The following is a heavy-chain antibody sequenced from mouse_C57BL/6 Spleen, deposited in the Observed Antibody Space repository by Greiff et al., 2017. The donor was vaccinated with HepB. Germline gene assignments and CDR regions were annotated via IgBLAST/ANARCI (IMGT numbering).Heavy chain of an antibody. CDR1: GFTFSSYG. V-gene: IGHV5-6*01. CDR2: ISSVGSYT. Sequence: EVHLVESGGDLVKPGGSLKLSCAASGFTFSSYGMSWVRQTPDKRLEWVATISSVGSYTYYPHSVKGRFTISRDNAKNTLYLQMSSLKSEDTAMYYCARHKSNPDLYAMDDWGQGTSVTVSS. CDR3: ARHKSNPDLYAMDD. D-gene: IGHD2-5*01. J-gene: IGHJ4*01.